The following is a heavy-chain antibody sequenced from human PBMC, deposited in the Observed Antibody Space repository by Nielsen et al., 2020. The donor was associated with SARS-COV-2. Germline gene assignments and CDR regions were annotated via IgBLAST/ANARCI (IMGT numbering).Heavy chain of an antibody. Sequence: SETLSLTCTVSGGSVSSGSYYWSWIRQPPGKGLEWIGEINHSGSTNYNPSLKSRVTISVDTSKNQFSLKLSSVTAADTAVYYCARDSPTAAADYWGQGTLVTVSS. CDR1: GGSVSSGSYY. CDR3: ARDSPTAAADY. J-gene: IGHJ4*02. V-gene: IGHV4-61*01. D-gene: IGHD6-13*01. CDR2: INHSGST.